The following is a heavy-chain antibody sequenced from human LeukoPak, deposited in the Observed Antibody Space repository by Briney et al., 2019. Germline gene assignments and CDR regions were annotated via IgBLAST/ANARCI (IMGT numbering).Heavy chain of an antibody. V-gene: IGHV2-5*02. CDR2: IFWDDDK. J-gene: IGHJ5*02. CDR1: GFTLNTSGVG. Sequence: SGPTLVKPTQTLTLTCTFSGFTLNTSGVGVGWIRQPPGKALDWLALIFWDDDKRYSPSLKSRVTITKDTSKNQVVLTMTNMDPVDTATYYCAYSGSGWFTSGWYNWFDPWGQGTLVTVSS. CDR3: AYSGSGWFTSGWYNWFDP. D-gene: IGHD6-19*01.